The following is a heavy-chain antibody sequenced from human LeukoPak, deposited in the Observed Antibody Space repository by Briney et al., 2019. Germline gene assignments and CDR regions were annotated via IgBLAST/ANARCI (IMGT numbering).Heavy chain of an antibody. D-gene: IGHD2-15*01. CDR2: INPNSGGT. CDR1: GYTFTGYC. CDR3: ARTDCSGGVCYYLFDY. Sequence: ASVKVSCKASGYTFTGYCVHWVRQAPGQGLEWMGWINPNSGGTKFAQKFQGRVTMTRDTSISTAYMELSRLRSDDTAVYYCARTDCSGGVCYYLFDYWGQGTLVTVSS. V-gene: IGHV1-2*02. J-gene: IGHJ4*02.